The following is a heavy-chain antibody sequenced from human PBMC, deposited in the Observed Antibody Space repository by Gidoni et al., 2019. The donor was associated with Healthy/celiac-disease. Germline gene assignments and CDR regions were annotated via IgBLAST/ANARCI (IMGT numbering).Heavy chain of an antibody. CDR3: ARQGPYDFWSGYYTLYYYYYGMDV. Sequence: EVQLVQSGAEVKKPGESLRISCKGSGYSFTSYWISWVRQMPGKGLEWMGRIDPSDSYTNYSPSFQGHVTISADKSISTAYLQWSSLKASDTAMYYCARQGPYDFWSGYYTLYYYYYGMDVWGQGTTVTVSS. D-gene: IGHD3-3*01. J-gene: IGHJ6*02. V-gene: IGHV5-10-1*01. CDR1: GYSFTSYW. CDR2: IDPSDSYT.